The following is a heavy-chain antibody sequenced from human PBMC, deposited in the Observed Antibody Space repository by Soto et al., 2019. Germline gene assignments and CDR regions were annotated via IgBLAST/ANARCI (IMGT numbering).Heavy chain of an antibody. CDR3: ARGDLDYCVSCPGY. CDR2: IYYSGST. V-gene: IGHV4-31*03. J-gene: IGHJ4*02. D-gene: IGHD3-10*01. Sequence: PSETLSLTCTVSGGSISSGGYYWSWIRQHPGKGLEWIGYIYYSGSTYYNPSLKSRVTISVDTSKNQFSPKLSFGSAAPTAVYSCARGDLDYCVSCPGYWDQGTLVAVSS. CDR1: GGSISSGGYY.